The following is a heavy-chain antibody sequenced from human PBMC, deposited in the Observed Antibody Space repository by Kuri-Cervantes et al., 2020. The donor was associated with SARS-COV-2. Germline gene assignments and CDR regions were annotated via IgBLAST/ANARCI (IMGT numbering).Heavy chain of an antibody. CDR1: GGSISSSSYY. CDR3: ARGTYCSSTSCYTRGGRYNWFDP. D-gene: IGHD2-2*02. V-gene: IGHV4-39*01. J-gene: IGHJ5*02. Sequence: GSLRLSCTVSGGSISSSSYYWGWIRQPPGKGLEWIGSIYYSGSTYYNPSLKSRVTISVDTSKNQFSLKLSSVTAADTAVYYCARGTYCSSTSCYTRGGRYNWFDPWGQGTLVTVSS. CDR2: IYYSGST.